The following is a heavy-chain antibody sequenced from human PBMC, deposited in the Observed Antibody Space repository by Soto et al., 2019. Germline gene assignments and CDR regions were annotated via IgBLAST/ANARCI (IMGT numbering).Heavy chain of an antibody. V-gene: IGHV3-53*02. CDR1: GFTVSSNS. D-gene: IGHD2-8*02. CDR2: IYSGGST. Sequence: EVQLVESGGGLIQPGGSLRLSCAASGFTVSSNSISWVRQAPGKGLEWVSIIYSGGSTDYRDSVKGRFVISRDKSNNTIYLQMNSLGAEDTAVYYCASPPGPPPASGMDVWGQGTTVIVSS. J-gene: IGHJ6*02. CDR3: ASPPGPPPASGMDV.